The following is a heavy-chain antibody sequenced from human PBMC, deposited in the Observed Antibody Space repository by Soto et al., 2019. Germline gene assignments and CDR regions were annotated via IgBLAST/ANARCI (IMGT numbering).Heavy chain of an antibody. CDR2: IYYSGGT. V-gene: IGHV4-39*01. J-gene: IGHJ5*02. Sequence: PSETLSLTCTVSGGSISSSSYYWGWLRQPPGKGLEWIGCIYYSGGTYYNPSLKSRVTISVDTSKNQFSLKLSSVTAADTAVYYCARRMAYSSSSMNWFAPWGQGTLVTVSS. CDR3: ARRMAYSSSSMNWFAP. D-gene: IGHD6-6*01. CDR1: GGSISSSSYY.